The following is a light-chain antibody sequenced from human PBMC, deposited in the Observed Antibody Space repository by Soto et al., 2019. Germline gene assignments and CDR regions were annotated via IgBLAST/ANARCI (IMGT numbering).Light chain of an antibody. Sequence: DIQMTQSPSTLSASVGDRVTITCRAGQSISTWLAWYQQKPGKAPKLLIYDASSLQSGVPSRFSGHGSGTDFTLTISSLQPDDFATYYCQQYNSYTTFGQGTKVDIK. J-gene: IGKJ2*01. CDR3: QQYNSYTT. CDR2: DAS. CDR1: QSISTW. V-gene: IGKV1-5*01.